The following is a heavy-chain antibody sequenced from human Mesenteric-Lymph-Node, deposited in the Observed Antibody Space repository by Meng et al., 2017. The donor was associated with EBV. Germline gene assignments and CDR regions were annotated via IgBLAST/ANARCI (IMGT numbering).Heavy chain of an antibody. J-gene: IGHJ4*02. V-gene: IGHV4-61*01. D-gene: IGHD5-12*01. CDR3: ARDLGYSGYYPAY. CDR1: GDSVSSGSKY. Sequence: QVQLQGSGPGLVKPSETLSLHCTVSGDSVSSGSKYWSWIRQSPGKGLEWIGYMYYSGITKYNPSLKSRVTISVDTSKNQFSLKLCSVTAADTALYYCARDLGYSGYYPAYWGQGTLVTVSS. CDR2: MYYSGIT.